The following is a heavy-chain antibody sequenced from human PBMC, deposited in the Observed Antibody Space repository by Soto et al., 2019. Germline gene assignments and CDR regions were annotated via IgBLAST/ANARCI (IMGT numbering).Heavy chain of an antibody. CDR2: IKSKTDGGTK. Sequence: GGSLRLSCAASGFNFSNAWMSWVRQAPGKGLEWVGRIKSKTDGGTKDYAAPVKGRFTISRDDSKNKLYLQMNSLKTEDTAVYYCTTEPHLGDYYYYYSMDVWGKGTTVTVSS. CDR1: GFNFSNAW. CDR3: TTEPHLGDYYYYYSMDV. D-gene: IGHD3-16*01. J-gene: IGHJ6*03. V-gene: IGHV3-15*01.